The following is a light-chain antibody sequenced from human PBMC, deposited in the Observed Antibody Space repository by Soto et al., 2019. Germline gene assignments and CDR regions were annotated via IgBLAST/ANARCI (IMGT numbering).Light chain of an antibody. CDR1: QSVTIY. CDR3: QQFNNWPHT. Sequence: EVVLTQSPATLSLSPGEGATLSCRASQSVTIYLAWYQKKSGQPPRLLIYDASYRATGIPARFSGSGSGTEYTLTISNLQAEDFAVYYCQQFNNWPHTFGQGTRLEI. J-gene: IGKJ5*01. CDR2: DAS. V-gene: IGKV3-11*01.